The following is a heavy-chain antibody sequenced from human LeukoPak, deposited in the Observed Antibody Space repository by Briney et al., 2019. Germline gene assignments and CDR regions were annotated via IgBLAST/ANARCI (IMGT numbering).Heavy chain of an antibody. CDR2: INSDGSST. CDR3: ARNPAAWFGELSSWFDP. V-gene: IGHV3-74*01. CDR1: GFTFSSYW. Sequence: GGSLRLSCAASGFTFSSYWMHWVRQAPGKGLVWVSRINSDGSSTSYADSVKGRFTISRDNSENTLYLQMGSLKTDDSAVYYCARNPAAWFGELSSWFDPWGQGTLVTVSS. D-gene: IGHD3-10*01. J-gene: IGHJ5*02.